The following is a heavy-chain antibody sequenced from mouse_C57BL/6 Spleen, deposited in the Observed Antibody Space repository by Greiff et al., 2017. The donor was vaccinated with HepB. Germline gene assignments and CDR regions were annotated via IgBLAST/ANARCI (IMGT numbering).Heavy chain of an antibody. CDR2: IWTGGGT. V-gene: IGHV2-9-1*01. CDR1: GFSLTSYA. D-gene: IGHD2-4*01. Sequence: VKLQESGPGLVAPSQSLSITCTVSGFSLTSYAISWVRQPPGKGLEWLGVIWTGGGTNYNSALKSRLSISKDNSKSQVFLKMNSLQTDDTARYYCASYDYDDGNYYAMDYWGQGTSVTVSS. CDR3: ASYDYDDGNYYAMDY. J-gene: IGHJ4*01.